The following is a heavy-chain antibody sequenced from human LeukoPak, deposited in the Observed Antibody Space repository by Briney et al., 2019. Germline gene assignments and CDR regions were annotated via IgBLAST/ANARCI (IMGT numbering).Heavy chain of an antibody. V-gene: IGHV3-30*18. J-gene: IGHJ3*01. D-gene: IGHD4-17*01. CDR1: GLPFSGYG. CDR2: ISHDGSNK. CDR3: AKDPNGDYIGAFDF. Sequence: GGSLRLSCAVSGLPFSGYGMHWVRQAPGKGLEWVAVISHDGSNKYYADSVKGRFTISRDNSKNTLYLQMSSLRAEDTAVYYCAKDPNGDYIGAFDFWGQGTMVTVSS.